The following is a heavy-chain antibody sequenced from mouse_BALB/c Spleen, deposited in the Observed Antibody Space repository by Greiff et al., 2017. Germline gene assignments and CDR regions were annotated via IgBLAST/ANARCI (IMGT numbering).Heavy chain of an antibody. CDR2: ISYSGST. D-gene: IGHD1-1*01. CDR1: GYSITSDYA. CDR3: ARWGITTVVAPYYAMDY. Sequence: EVKLMESGPGLVKPSQSLSLTCTVTGYSITSDYAWNWIRQFPGNKLEWMGYISYSGSTSYNPSLKSLISITRDTSKNQFFLQLNSVTTEDTATYYCARWGITTVVAPYYAMDYWGQGTSVTVSS. V-gene: IGHV3-2*02. J-gene: IGHJ4*01.